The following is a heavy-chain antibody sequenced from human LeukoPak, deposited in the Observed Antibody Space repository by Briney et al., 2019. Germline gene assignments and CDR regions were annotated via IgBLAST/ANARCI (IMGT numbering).Heavy chain of an antibody. CDR1: GFTFSSYG. CDR2: IWYDGSNK. D-gene: IGHD6-13*01. CDR3: AKDAAGPEY. V-gene: IGHV3-33*06. Sequence: PGGSLRLSCAASGFTFSSYGMHWVRQAPGKGLEWVAVIWYDGSNKYYADSVKGRFTISRDNSKNTLFLQMNSLRVEDTAMYYCAKDAAGPEYWGQGTRVTVSS. J-gene: IGHJ4*02.